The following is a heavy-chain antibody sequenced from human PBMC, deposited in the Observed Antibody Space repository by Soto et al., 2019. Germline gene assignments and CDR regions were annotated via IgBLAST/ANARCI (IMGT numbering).Heavy chain of an antibody. V-gene: IGHV3-21*01. D-gene: IGHD4-17*01. CDR1: GFTFSSYT. CDR2: IGTSSSYI. CDR3: ARDSVRDYLYYYYGMDV. Sequence: PGGSLRLSCAASGFTFSSYTMNWVRQAPGGGLEWVSSIGTSSSYIYYADSVKGRFTISRDNAKNSLFLQVNSLRADDTAVYYCARDSVRDYLYYYYGMDVWGQGTTVTVSS. J-gene: IGHJ6*02.